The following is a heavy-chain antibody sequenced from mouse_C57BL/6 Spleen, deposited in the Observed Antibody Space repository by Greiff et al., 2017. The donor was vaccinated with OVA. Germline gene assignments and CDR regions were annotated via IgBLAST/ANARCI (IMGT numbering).Heavy chain of an antibody. CDR1: GFSLSTSGMG. J-gene: IGHJ4*01. Sequence: QVTLKESGPGILQSSQTLSLTCSFSGFSLSTSGMGVSWIRQPSGKGLEWLAHIYWDDDKRYNPSLKSRLTISKDTSRNQVFLKITSVDTADTATYYCARSNRYYGSSYYYDAMDYWGQGTSVTVSS. V-gene: IGHV8-12*01. CDR2: IYWDDDK. D-gene: IGHD1-1*01. CDR3: ARSNRYYGSSYYYDAMDY.